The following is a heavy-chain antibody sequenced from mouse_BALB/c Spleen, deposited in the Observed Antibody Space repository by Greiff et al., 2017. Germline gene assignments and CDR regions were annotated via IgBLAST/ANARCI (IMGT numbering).Heavy chain of an antibody. V-gene: IGHV7-3*02. Sequence: EVKLVESGGGLVQPGGSLRLSCATSGFTFTDYYMSWVRQPPGKALEWLGFIRNKANGYTTEYSASVKGRFTISRDNSQSILYLQMNTLRAEDSATYYCARASYGNYDYWGEGTTLTVSS. CDR2: IRNKANGYTT. CDR3: ARASYGNYDY. CDR1: GFTFTDYY. J-gene: IGHJ2*01. D-gene: IGHD2-1*01.